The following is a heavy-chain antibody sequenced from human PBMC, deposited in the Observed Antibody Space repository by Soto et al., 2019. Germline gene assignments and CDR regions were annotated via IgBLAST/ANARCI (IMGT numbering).Heavy chain of an antibody. CDR2: ISYDGSNK. D-gene: IGHD6-13*01. V-gene: IGHV3-30-3*01. J-gene: IGHJ6*02. Sequence: QVQLVESGGGVVQPGRSLRLSCAASGFTFSSYAMQWVRQAPGKGLEWVAVISYDGSNKYYADSVKGRFTISRDNSKNTLYLQMNSLRAEDTAVYYCASGSSRTISMDVWGQGTTVTVSS. CDR1: GFTFSSYA. CDR3: ASGSSRTISMDV.